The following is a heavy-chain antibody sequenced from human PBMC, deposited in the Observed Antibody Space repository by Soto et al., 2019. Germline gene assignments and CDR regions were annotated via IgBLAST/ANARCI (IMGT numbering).Heavy chain of an antibody. Sequence: QLVESGGGVVQPGTSLRLSCVASGFTFSNFAMHWVRQAPGKGLEWVAVISYDGVNKNYADSVKGRFSISRDNSKNKVFLQMNSLRSADTAVYYCVRLREASISVVGAFDLWRQGTVVFVSS. D-gene: IGHD3-3*01. CDR2: ISYDGVNK. V-gene: IGHV3-30*14. CDR1: GFTFSNFA. CDR3: VRLREASISVVGAFDL. J-gene: IGHJ3*01.